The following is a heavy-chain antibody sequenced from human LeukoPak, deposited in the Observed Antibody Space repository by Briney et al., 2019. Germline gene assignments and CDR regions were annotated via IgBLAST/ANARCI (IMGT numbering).Heavy chain of an antibody. J-gene: IGHJ5*02. CDR3: ARRLTQYDCFDP. CDR2: TYYRSTWYN. D-gene: IGHD2-2*01. V-gene: IGHV6-1*01. CDR1: GDSVSSNSVT. Sequence: SQTLSLTCAISGDSVSSNSVTWNWPRHSPSRGLEWLGRTYYRSTWYNDDAVSVRGRITVNPDTSKNQFLLHLNSVTHEDTAVYYCARRLTQYDCFDPWGQGILVTVSS.